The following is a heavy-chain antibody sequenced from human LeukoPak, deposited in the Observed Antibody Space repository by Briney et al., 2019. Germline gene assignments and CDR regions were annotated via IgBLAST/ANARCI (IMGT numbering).Heavy chain of an antibody. Sequence: GGSLRLSCAASGFTFSSYGMHWVRQAPGKGLEWVAVTWYDGRNNYYAASVKGRFTISKDDSKTTVYLLMNSLRAEDTAVYYCAREVAPLYFHYGMDVWGEGTTVTVSS. D-gene: IGHD2-21*01. J-gene: IGHJ6*01. CDR3: AREVAPLYFHYGMDV. V-gene: IGHV3-33*01. CDR1: GFTFSSYG. CDR2: TWYDGRNN.